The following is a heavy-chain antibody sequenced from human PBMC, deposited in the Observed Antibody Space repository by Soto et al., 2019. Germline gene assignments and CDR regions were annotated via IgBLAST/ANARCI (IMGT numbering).Heavy chain of an antibody. V-gene: IGHV4-31*03. Sequence: QVQLQESGPGLVKPSQTLSLTCTVSGGSISSGGYYWSWIRQHPGKGLEWIGYIYYSGSTYYNPSLKSRVTISVDTSKNQFSLKLSSVTAADTAVYYCARGLKGYCSGGSCYEIDYWGQGTLVTVSS. CDR3: ARGLKGYCSGGSCYEIDY. D-gene: IGHD2-15*01. CDR1: GGSISSGGYY. CDR2: IYYSGST. J-gene: IGHJ4*02.